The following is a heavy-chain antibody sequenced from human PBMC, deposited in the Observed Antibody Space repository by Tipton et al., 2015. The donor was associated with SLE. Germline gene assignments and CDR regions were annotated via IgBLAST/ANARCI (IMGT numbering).Heavy chain of an antibody. CDR1: DGSLSNYY. CDR3: ARVGHSSGWGVMFDF. Sequence: TLSLTCAVHDGSLSNYYWSWFRRPPGRGLEWIGEITRRGKTNYNPSLKSRVTISVDTSKNQFSLNLRSVTAADMAVYYCARVGHSSGWGVMFDFWGQGALVTVSS. V-gene: IGHV4-34*01. J-gene: IGHJ4*02. D-gene: IGHD6-19*01. CDR2: ITRRGKT.